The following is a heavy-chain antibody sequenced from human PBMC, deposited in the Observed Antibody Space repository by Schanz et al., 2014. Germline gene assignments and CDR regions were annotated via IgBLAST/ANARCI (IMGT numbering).Heavy chain of an antibody. Sequence: EVQLVESGGGLVQPGGSLRLSCAASGFTFGDYAMTWVRQAPGKGLEWVSAISGGGGTTYYTDSVKGRFTISRDNSKSTLYLQMNSLRAEDTAVYYCARIGGSVFDYWAQGTLVTVSS. J-gene: IGHJ4*02. CDR2: ISGGGGTT. CDR3: ARIGGSVFDY. CDR1: GFTFGDYA. D-gene: IGHD3-10*01. V-gene: IGHV3-23*04.